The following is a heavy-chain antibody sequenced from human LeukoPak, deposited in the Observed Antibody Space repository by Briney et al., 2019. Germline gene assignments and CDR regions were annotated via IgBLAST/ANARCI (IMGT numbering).Heavy chain of an antibody. J-gene: IGHJ5*02. CDR1: GFTFSSYW. CDR3: ATLLWSGYYNWFDP. CDR2: IKQDGSEK. V-gene: IGHV3-7*01. Sequence: GGSLRRSCAASGFTFSSYWMSWVRQAPGKGLESVAKIKQDGSEKYYVDSVKGRFTISRDNAKNSLYLQMNSLRAEDTAVYYCATLLWSGYYNWFDPWGQGTLVTVSS. D-gene: IGHD3-3*01.